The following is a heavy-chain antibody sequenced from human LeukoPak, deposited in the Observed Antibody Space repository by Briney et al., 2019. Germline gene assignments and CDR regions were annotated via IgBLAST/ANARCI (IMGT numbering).Heavy chain of an antibody. Sequence: GASVKVSCKASGGTFSSYAISWVRQAPGQGLEWMGGIIPIFGTANYAQKFQGRVTITTDESTSTAYMELSSLRSEDTAVYYCARGGIAAAGKGKSFDYWAREPWSPSPQ. J-gene: IGHJ4*02. CDR1: GGTFSSYA. V-gene: IGHV1-69*05. CDR2: IIPIFGTA. CDR3: ARGGIAAAGKGKSFDY. D-gene: IGHD6-13*01.